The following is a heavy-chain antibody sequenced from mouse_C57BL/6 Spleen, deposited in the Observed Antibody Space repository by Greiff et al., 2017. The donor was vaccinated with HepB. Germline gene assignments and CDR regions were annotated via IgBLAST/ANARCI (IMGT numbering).Heavy chain of an antibody. CDR3: TRVGDYDGYFDV. V-gene: IGHV5-9-1*02. D-gene: IGHD2-4*01. J-gene: IGHJ1*03. Sequence: EVQLVESGEGLVKPGGSLKLSCAASGFTFSSYAMSWVRQTPEKRLEWVAYISSGGDYIYYADTVKGRFTISRDNARNTLYLQMSSLKSEDTAMYYCTRVGDYDGYFDVWGTGTTVTVSS. CDR1: GFTFSSYA. CDR2: ISSGGDYI.